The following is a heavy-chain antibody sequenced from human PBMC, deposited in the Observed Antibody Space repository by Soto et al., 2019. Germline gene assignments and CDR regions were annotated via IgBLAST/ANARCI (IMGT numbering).Heavy chain of an antibody. CDR3: AMGDNYVTPTPQDV. D-gene: IGHD3-16*01. Sequence: QVQLVQSGDEVRKPGSSVKVSCKASGYIFVNYGIAWVRQAPGQGLEWMGWISPYSGNTHYASKVQGRLTMTSDTDTGTADMDLGSLTSADKAVYYCAMGDNYVTPTPQDVWGQGTTVTVSS. V-gene: IGHV1-18*01. CDR2: ISPYSGNT. CDR1: GYIFVNYG. J-gene: IGHJ6*02.